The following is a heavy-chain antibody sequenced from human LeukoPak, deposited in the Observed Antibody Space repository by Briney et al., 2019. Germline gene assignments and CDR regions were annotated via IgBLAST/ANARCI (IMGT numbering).Heavy chain of an antibody. CDR2: IWYDGSNK. CDR1: GFTFSSYG. CDR3: VREGYYGPGSSPTFYFDS. J-gene: IGHJ4*02. V-gene: IGHV3-33*01. Sequence: GGSLRLSCAASGFTFSSYGMHWVRQAPGKGLEWVAVIWYDGSNKYYADSVKGRFTISRDNSRSAVHLEMNSLRPDDTAVYYCVREGYYGPGSSPTFYFDSWGRGTLVTVSS. D-gene: IGHD3-10*01.